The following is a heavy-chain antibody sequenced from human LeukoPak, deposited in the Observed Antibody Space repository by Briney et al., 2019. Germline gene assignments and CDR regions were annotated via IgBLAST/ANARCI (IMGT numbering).Heavy chain of an antibody. D-gene: IGHD3-22*01. J-gene: IGHJ4*02. CDR3: ARVTNYYDTRGYPDY. CDR1: GGSISSYY. V-gene: IGHV4-59*01. Sequence: KPSETLSLTCTVSGGSISSYYWSWIRQPPGKGLEWIGYIYYSGSTNYNPSLKSRVTISEGTSKNQISLKLTSVTAADTAVYYCARVTNYYDTRGYPDYWGQGTLVTVSS. CDR2: IYYSGST.